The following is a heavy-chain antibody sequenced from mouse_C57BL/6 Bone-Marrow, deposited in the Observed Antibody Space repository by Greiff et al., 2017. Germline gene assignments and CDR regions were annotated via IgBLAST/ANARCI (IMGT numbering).Heavy chain of an antibody. J-gene: IGHJ2*01. CDR3: AREGGLYY. D-gene: IGHD3-3*01. Sequence: DVKLQESGGDLVKPGGSLKLSCAASGFTFSSYGMSWVRQTPDKRLEWVATISSGGSYTYYPDSVKGRFTISRDNAKNTLYLQMSSLKSEDTAMYYCAREGGLYYWGQGTTLTVSS. CDR2: ISSGGSYT. CDR1: GFTFSSYG. V-gene: IGHV5-6*02.